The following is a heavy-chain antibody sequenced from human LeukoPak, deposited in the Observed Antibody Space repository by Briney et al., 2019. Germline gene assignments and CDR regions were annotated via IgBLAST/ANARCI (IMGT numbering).Heavy chain of an antibody. CDR2: ISYDGSNK. V-gene: IGHV3-30*18. D-gene: IGHD3-22*01. Sequence: GGSLRLSCAASGFTFSSYGMHWVRQAPGKGLEWVAVISYDGSNKYYADSVKGRFTISRDNSKNTLYLQMSSLRPEDTAVYYCAKDLTYYYDISGSYYGYYFDYWGQGTLVTVSS. CDR3: AKDLTYYYDISGSYYGYYFDY. J-gene: IGHJ4*02. CDR1: GFTFSSYG.